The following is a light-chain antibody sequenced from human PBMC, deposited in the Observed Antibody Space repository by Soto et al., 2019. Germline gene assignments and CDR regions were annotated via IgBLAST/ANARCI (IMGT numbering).Light chain of an antibody. CDR3: QQRSNWPPIT. J-gene: IGKJ5*01. CDR2: DAS. Sequence: EIVLTQSPATLSVSLGERATLSCRASQSVSGHLDWYQQKPGQAPRLLIYDASNRATGIPARFSGSGSGTDFTLTISSLEPEDFAVYYCQQRSNWPPITFGQGTRLEIK. V-gene: IGKV3-11*01. CDR1: QSVSGH.